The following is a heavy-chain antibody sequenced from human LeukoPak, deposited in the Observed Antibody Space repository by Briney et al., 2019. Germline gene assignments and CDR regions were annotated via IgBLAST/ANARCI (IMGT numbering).Heavy chain of an antibody. CDR1: GFTFSNYW. V-gene: IGHV3-74*03. Sequence: PGGSLRLSCAASGFTFSNYWVHWVRQAPGKGLVWVSRNGSTTKYADSVKGRFTVSRDNAKNTLNLQMNSLRAEDTAVYYCARDKKSGESSEIDYWGQGTLVTVYS. J-gene: IGHJ4*02. D-gene: IGHD3-10*01. CDR2: NGSTT. CDR3: ARDKKSGESSEIDY.